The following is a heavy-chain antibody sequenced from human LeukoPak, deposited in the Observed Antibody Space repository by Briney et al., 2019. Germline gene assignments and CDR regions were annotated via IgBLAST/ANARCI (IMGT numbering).Heavy chain of an antibody. J-gene: IGHJ6*02. Sequence: GASLKISCKGSGYIFVDYWIGGVRPLPGKGPGGMGIIFPHDSDIKYSPSFQGQVTFSVDKSISTAYVQWSSLKASDTAIYYCARHGIKGCNSVNCYTSFYYYGMDVWGQGTTVTVSS. CDR2: IFPHDSDI. CDR1: GYIFVDYW. V-gene: IGHV5-51*01. CDR3: ARHGIKGCNSVNCYTSFYYYGMDV. D-gene: IGHD2-2*02.